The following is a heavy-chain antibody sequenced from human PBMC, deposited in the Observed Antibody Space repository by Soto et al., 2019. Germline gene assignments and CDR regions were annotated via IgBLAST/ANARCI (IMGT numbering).Heavy chain of an antibody. J-gene: IGHJ3*02. CDR3: AKTDSLDAFDI. D-gene: IGHD2-15*01. V-gene: IGHV3-9*01. Sequence: GGSLRLSCAASGFTFSSYAMSWVRQAPGKGLEWVSGISWNSGSIGYADSVKGRFTISRDNAKNSLYLQMNSLRAEDTALYYCAKTDSLDAFDIWGQGTMVTVSS. CDR1: GFTFSSYA. CDR2: ISWNSGSI.